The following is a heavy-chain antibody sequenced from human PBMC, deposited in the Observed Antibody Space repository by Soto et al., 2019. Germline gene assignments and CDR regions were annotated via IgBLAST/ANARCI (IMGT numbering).Heavy chain of an antibody. Sequence: SVKVSCKASGGTFSSYTISWVRQAPGQGLEWMGRIIPILGIANYAQKFQGRVTITADKSTSTAYMELSSLRSEDTAVYYCAREDLYCSGGSCKQPNYYYYYMDVWGKGTTVTVSS. CDR1: GGTFSSYT. J-gene: IGHJ6*03. V-gene: IGHV1-69*04. D-gene: IGHD2-15*01. CDR3: AREDLYCSGGSCKQPNYYYYYMDV. CDR2: IIPILGIA.